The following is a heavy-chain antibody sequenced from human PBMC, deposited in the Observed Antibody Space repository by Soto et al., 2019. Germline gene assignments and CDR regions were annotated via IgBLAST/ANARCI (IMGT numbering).Heavy chain of an antibody. Sequence: ASVKVSCKASGYTFTSYDINWVRQATGQGLEWMGWMNPNSGNTGYAQKFQGRVTMTRNTSISTAYMELSSLRSEDTAVYYCARPLKIYCSGGSCYGVEYWGQGTLVTVSS. CDR3: ARPLKIYCSGGSCYGVEY. CDR2: MNPNSGNT. D-gene: IGHD2-15*01. CDR1: GYTFTSYD. J-gene: IGHJ4*02. V-gene: IGHV1-8*01.